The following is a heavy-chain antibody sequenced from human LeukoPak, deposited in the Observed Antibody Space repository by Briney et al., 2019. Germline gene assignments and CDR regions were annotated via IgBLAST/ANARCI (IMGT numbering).Heavy chain of an antibody. CDR1: GYSISRGYY. V-gene: IGHV4-38-2*01. CDR3: VRQIADGGDY. D-gene: IGHD6-13*01. Sequence: SETLPLTCAVSGYSISRGYYWGWIRQPPGKGLERIGSIYHSGSIYYNPSLKSRVTISVDTSKNQFSLKLSSVTAADTAMYYCVRQIADGGDYWGQGTLVTVSS. J-gene: IGHJ4*02. CDR2: IYHSGSI.